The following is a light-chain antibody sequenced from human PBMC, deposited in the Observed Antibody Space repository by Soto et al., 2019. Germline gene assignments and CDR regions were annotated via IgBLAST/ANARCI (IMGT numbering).Light chain of an antibody. Sequence: VLTQPPSVSGAPGQRVTISCTGSSSNIGAGYDVHWYQQLPGRAPKLLIYGNTNRPSGVPDRFSGSKSGTSASLAITGLQAEDEADYYCLSFDSSLSVVFGGGTKLTV. CDR3: LSFDSSLSVV. CDR2: GNT. V-gene: IGLV1-40*01. J-gene: IGLJ2*01. CDR1: SSNIGAGYD.